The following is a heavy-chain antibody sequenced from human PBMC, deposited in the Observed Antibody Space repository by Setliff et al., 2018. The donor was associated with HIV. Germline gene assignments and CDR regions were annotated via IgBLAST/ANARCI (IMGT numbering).Heavy chain of an antibody. J-gene: IGHJ4*02. CDR3: ARHSPSDY. Sequence: PSETLSLTCTVSGGSISSSSHYWGWIRQSPGKGLEWIGYIYYSGSTYYNPSLKSRVTISVDTSKNQFSLKLSSVTAADTAVYYCARHSPSDYWGQGTLVTVSS. CDR2: IYYSGST. CDR1: GGSISSSSHY. V-gene: IGHV4-39*01.